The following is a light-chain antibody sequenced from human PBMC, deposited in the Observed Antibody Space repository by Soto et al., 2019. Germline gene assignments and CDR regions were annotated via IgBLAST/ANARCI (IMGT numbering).Light chain of an antibody. V-gene: IGKV3-15*01. CDR2: GAS. Sequence: EVVMTQSPATLSVSPGERATLSCRASQSVSSNLAWYQHKPGQAPRLLIYGASTRATGIPARFSGSGSGTEFTLTISRLQSEDVAVYYCQQYNNWPHPFGQGTKLEIK. J-gene: IGKJ2*01. CDR1: QSVSSN. CDR3: QQYNNWPHP.